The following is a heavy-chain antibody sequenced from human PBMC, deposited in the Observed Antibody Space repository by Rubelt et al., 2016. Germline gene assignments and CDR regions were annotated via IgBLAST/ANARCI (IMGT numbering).Heavy chain of an antibody. CDR1: GLPFNLAW. V-gene: IGHV3-23*01. CDR3: AKDRRYSSSRYAMDV. Sequence: GFGGGLVQPGGSLRLSCAASGLPFNLAWMSWVRQAPGKGLEWVSVISGSGGYTNYVDSVKGRFTISRDDSKNTLYLQMNSLRVEDTALYYCAKDRRYSSSRYAMDVWGQGTTVIVSS. CDR2: ISGSGGYT. D-gene: IGHD6-13*01. J-gene: IGHJ6*02.